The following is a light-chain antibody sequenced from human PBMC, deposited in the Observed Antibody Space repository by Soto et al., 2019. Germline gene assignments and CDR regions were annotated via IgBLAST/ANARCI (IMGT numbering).Light chain of an antibody. CDR3: QRYNNWPLT. V-gene: IGKV3-15*01. CDR2: DTS. CDR1: QGIGDT. Sequence: EIVMTQSPATLSVSPGERATLSCRASQGIGDTLAWYQQKPGQTPRLLIYDTSTRATGVPARFSGSRSGAEFTLTINSLQSKDFGVYYCQRYNNWPLTFGGGTKVEVK. J-gene: IGKJ4*01.